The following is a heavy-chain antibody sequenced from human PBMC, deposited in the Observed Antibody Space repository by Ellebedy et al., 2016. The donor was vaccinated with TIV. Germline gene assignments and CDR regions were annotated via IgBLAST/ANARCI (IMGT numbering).Heavy chain of an antibody. CDR1: GFTFSSYA. D-gene: IGHD1-1*01. Sequence: GGSLRLXXAASGFTFSSYAMSWVRQAPGKGLEWVSAISGSGGSTYYADSVKGRFTISRDNSKNTLYLQMNSLRAEDTAVYYCAKVVQLAFDYWGQGTLVTVSS. CDR3: AKVVQLAFDY. V-gene: IGHV3-23*01. CDR2: ISGSGGST. J-gene: IGHJ4*02.